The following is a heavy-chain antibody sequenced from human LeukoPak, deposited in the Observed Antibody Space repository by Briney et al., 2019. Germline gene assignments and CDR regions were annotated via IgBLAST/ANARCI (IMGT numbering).Heavy chain of an antibody. CDR2: IYYSGST. V-gene: IGHV4-31*03. J-gene: IGHJ4*02. CDR1: GGSISSGGYY. D-gene: IGHD3-3*01. CDR3: ARVNDFWSGPRAHYFDY. Sequence: SETLSLTCTVSGGSISSGGYYWSWIRQHPGKGLEWIGYIYYSGSTYYNPSLKSRVTISVDTSKNQFSLKLSSVTAADTAVYHCARVNDFWSGPRAHYFDYWGQGTLVTVSS.